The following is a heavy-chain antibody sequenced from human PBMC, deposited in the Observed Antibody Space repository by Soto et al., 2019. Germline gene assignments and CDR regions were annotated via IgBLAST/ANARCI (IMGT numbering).Heavy chain of an antibody. CDR3: ARPHYESNTFYHFFDR. D-gene: IGHD3-22*01. J-gene: IGHJ4*02. V-gene: IGHV4-34*12. CDR1: GGSLSAYY. CDR2: IFHGGST. Sequence: PSETLSLTCAVYGGSLSAYYWSWIRQPPGKGLEWIGEIFHGGSTNYSPSLKSRVTISVDTSQNQFSLTLSSVTAADTAVYYCARPHYESNTFYHFFDRWVQGALVTVSS.